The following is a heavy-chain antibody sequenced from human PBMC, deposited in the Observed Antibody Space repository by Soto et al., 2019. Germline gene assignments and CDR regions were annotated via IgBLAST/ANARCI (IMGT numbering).Heavy chain of an antibody. V-gene: IGHV3-48*02. J-gene: IGHJ6*02. CDR2: ISSSSSTI. CDR1: GFTFSSYS. D-gene: IGHD2-15*01. Sequence: GGSLRLSCAASGFTFSSYSMNWVRQAPGKGLEWVSYISSSSSTIYYADSVKGRFTISRDNAKNSLYLQMNSLRDEDTAVYYCARWPAVVAARHSFYYYYGMDVWGQGTTVTVSS. CDR3: ARWPAVVAARHSFYYYYGMDV.